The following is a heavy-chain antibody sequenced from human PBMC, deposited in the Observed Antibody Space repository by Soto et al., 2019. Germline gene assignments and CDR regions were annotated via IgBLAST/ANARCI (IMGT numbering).Heavy chain of an antibody. J-gene: IGHJ5*02. CDR2: SSPKNGNT. CDR3: AIDRMHWERSGYPGRRLFDP. D-gene: IGHD3-22*01. Sequence: ASVKVSCKVSGYTFINFGITWVRQAPGQGLEWMGWSSPKNGNTNYAQSFQGRVAMTTETSTTTAYMELRSLRSDDTAVYYCAIDRMHWERSGYPGRRLFDPWGQGPMVTV. CDR1: GYTFINFG. V-gene: IGHV1-18*04.